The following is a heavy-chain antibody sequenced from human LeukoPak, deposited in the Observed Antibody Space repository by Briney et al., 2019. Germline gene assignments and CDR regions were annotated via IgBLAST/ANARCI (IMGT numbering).Heavy chain of an antibody. V-gene: IGHV3-7*01. CDR1: GFTFRRFW. J-gene: IGHJ5*02. D-gene: IGHD3-10*02. CDR3: ARHLANVRWGVNPRWFDP. CDR2: RNEDGNKK. Sequence: GGSLRLSCTASGFTFRRFWMGWVRQAPGKGLEWVANRNEDGNKKYYVDSVKGRFTISRDNAKNSLYLQMNSLRAEDTAVYYCARHLANVRWGVNPRWFDPWGQGTLVTVSS.